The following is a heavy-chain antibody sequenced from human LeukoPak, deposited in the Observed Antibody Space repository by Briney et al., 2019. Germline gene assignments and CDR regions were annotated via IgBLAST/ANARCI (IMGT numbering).Heavy chain of an antibody. CDR2: ISYDGSNK. Sequence: PGRSLRLSCAASGFTFSSYAMHWVRQAPGKGLEWVAVISYDGSNKYYADSVKGRFTISRDNSKNTLYLQMNSLRAEDTAVYYCARGESITGTNGWNFDYWGQGTLVTVSS. CDR1: GFTFSSYA. J-gene: IGHJ4*02. V-gene: IGHV3-30*04. CDR3: ARGESITGTNGWNFDY. D-gene: IGHD1-20*01.